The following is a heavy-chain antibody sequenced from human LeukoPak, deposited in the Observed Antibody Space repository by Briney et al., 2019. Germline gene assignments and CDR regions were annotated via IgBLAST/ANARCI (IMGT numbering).Heavy chain of an antibody. CDR1: SDSIRSSSKY. D-gene: IGHD5-24*01. Sequence: SETLSLTCTVLSDSIRSSSKYWAWGCQSPGRGLEWIGAIYYSGHTYYNPSLKSRITMSVDTSKNQFSLKVSYVTAADTAVYYCARHEEEDGYNAKTIDYWGQGTLVTVYS. V-gene: IGHV4-39*01. J-gene: IGHJ4*02. CDR2: IYYSGHT. CDR3: ARHEEEDGYNAKTIDY.